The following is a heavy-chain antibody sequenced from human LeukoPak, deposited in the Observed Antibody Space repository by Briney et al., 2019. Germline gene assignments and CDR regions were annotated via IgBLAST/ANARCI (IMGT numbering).Heavy chain of an antibody. CDR3: ARGGLGGLDY. CDR1: GFTVSNNY. D-gene: IGHD3-16*01. V-gene: IGHV3-53*01. CDR2: IYSGGSP. J-gene: IGHJ4*02. Sequence: GGSLRLSCAASGFTVSNNYMNWVRQAPGKGLEWVSGIYSGGSPYYADSVKGRFTISRDNSNNTLCLQMNSLRAEDTAVYYCARGGLGGLDYWGQGTLVTVSS.